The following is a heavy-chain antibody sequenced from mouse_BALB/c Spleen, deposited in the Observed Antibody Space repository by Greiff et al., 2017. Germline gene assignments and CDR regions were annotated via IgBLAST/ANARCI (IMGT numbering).Heavy chain of an antibody. Sequence: EVKVEESGGGLVKPGGSLKLSCAASGFTFSSYAMSWVRQSPEKRLEWVAEISSGGSYTYYPDTVTGRFTISRDNAKNTLYLEMSSLRSEDTAMYYCARLTVVATRAMDYWGQGTSVTVSS. CDR2: ISSGGSYT. V-gene: IGHV5-9-4*01. J-gene: IGHJ4*01. CDR1: GFTFSSYA. D-gene: IGHD1-1*01. CDR3: ARLTVVATRAMDY.